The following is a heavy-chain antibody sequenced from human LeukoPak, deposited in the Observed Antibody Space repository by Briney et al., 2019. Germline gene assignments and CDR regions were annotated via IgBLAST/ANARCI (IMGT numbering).Heavy chain of an antibody. Sequence: SETLSLTCTVSGGSISSSSYYWGWIRQPPGEGLEWIGTIYYTGSTYYNPSLKTRVTISVDASRNQFSLKLSSVTAADTALYYCARQMKMATIDDYYYYGMDVWGQGTTVTVSS. V-gene: IGHV4-39*01. D-gene: IGHD5-24*01. CDR2: IYYTGST. CDR1: GGSISSSSYY. CDR3: ARQMKMATIDDYYYYGMDV. J-gene: IGHJ6*02.